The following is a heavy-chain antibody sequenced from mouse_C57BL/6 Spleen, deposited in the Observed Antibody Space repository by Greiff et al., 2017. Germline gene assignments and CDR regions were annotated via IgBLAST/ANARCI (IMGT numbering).Heavy chain of an antibody. J-gene: IGHJ2*02. Sequence: EVQLVESGGGLVKPGGSLKLSCAASGFTFRSYAMSWVRQTPDKRLEWVATISAGGIYTYYPRHVTGRSTISRAKAKNILYLQMSHLKSEDTAMYYCAKGLLSDYWGQGTSLTVSS. V-gene: IGHV5-4*01. D-gene: IGHD2-3*01. CDR2: ISAGGIYT. CDR1: GFTFRSYA. CDR3: AKGLLSDY.